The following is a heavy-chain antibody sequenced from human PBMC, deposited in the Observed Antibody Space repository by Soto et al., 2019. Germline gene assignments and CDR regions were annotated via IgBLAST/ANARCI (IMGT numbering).Heavy chain of an antibody. CDR3: ARLGAYYQSLDP. CDR2: IYHSGST. CDR1: GGSISRGGSS. Sequence: LSLTCAVSGGSISRGGSSWSWIRQPPGKGLEWIGYIYHSGSTYYNPSLKSRVTISLDTSKSQVSLRLSSVTAADTAVYYCARLGAYYQSLDPWGPGTLVTVSS. V-gene: IGHV4-30-2*01. D-gene: IGHD2-21*01. J-gene: IGHJ5*02.